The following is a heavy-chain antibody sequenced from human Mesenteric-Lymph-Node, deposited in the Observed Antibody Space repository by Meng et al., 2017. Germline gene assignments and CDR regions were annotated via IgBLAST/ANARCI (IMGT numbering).Heavy chain of an antibody. CDR3: ARGFGSSGWYRFDP. Sequence: QVQLEQSVAEVKKPGASVKVSCKASGYTFTSNYIHWVRQAPGQGLEWMGIINPSGEITTYAQRFQGRLTMTTDTSTTTVYMELNSLRSEDTAVYYCARGFGSSGWYRFDPWGQGTLVTVSS. D-gene: IGHD6-19*01. CDR2: INPSGEIT. CDR1: GYTFTSNY. J-gene: IGHJ5*02. V-gene: IGHV1-46*01.